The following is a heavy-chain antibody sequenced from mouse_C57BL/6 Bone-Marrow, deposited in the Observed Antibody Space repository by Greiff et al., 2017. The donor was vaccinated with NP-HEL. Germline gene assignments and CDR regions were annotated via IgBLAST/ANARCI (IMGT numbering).Heavy chain of an antibody. CDR2: INPNNGGT. CDR1: GYTFTDYY. J-gene: IGHJ2*01. CDR3: VDFDY. V-gene: IGHV1-26*01. Sequence: VQLQQSGPELVKPGASVKISCKASGYTFTDYYMNWVKQSHGKSLEWIGDINPNNGGTSYHQKFKGKATLTVDKSSSTAYMELRSLTSEDSAVYYCVDFDYWCQGTTLTVSS.